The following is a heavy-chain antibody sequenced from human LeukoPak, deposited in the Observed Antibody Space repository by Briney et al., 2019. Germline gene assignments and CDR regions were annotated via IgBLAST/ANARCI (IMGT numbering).Heavy chain of an antibody. CDR1: GGSISSSSYY. J-gene: IGHJ5*02. Sequence: SETLSLTCTVSGGSISSSSYYWGWIRQPPGKGLEWIGSIYYSGCTYYNPSLKSRVTISVDTSKNQFSLKLSSVTAADTAVYYCARERITMVRGGPEGFDPWGQGTLVTVSS. CDR3: ARERITMVRGGPEGFDP. CDR2: IYYSGCT. V-gene: IGHV4-39*07. D-gene: IGHD3-10*01.